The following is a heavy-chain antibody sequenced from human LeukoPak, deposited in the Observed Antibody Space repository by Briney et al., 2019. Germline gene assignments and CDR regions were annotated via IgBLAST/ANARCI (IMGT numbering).Heavy chain of an antibody. Sequence: GGSLRLSCAASGFTFSSYSMSWVRQAPGKGLEWVAVMKHDGSEEFYVDSVKGRFTISRHNARNSLYLQMNSLRAEDTAMYYCARDRIEVSYYYDTSGYSDYWGQGTLVTVSS. CDR1: GFTFSSYS. CDR2: MKHDGSEE. CDR3: ARDRIEVSYYYDTSGYSDY. V-gene: IGHV3-7*01. D-gene: IGHD3-22*01. J-gene: IGHJ4*02.